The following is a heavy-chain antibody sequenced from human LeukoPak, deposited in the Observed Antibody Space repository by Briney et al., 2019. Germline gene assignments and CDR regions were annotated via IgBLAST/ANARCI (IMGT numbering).Heavy chain of an antibody. CDR1: GYTFTNYY. D-gene: IGHD5-24*01. CDR3: AKPRDAYNFAGGNFFDY. CDR2: INPSDGST. J-gene: IGHJ4*02. Sequence: GASVKVSCKASGYTFTNYYMHWVRQAPGQGLEWMGTINPSDGSTSYAQKFQGRVTMTRDTSTSTVYMELSSLRSEDTAVYYCAKPRDAYNFAGGNFFDYWGQGTLVTVSS. V-gene: IGHV1-46*01.